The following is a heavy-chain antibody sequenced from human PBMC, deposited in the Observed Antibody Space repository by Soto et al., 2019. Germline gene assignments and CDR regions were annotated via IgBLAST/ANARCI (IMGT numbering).Heavy chain of an antibody. J-gene: IGHJ6*02. V-gene: IGHV3-11*01. CDR1: GFSFSDYD. CDR3: ARDLYGLDV. CDR2: ISRTDSSK. Sequence: QVQLVESGGGLVKPGGSLRLSCAATGFSFSDYDMPWIRQAPGQGLEWLSYISRTDSSKYYAGSVKGRFTISVDSDKISVYLQIKSLKADDTAVYYCARDLYGLDVWGQGTTVIVSS.